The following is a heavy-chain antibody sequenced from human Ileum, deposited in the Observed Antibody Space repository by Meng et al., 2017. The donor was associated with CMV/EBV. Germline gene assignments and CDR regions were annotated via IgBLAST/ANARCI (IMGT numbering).Heavy chain of an antibody. Sequence: GESLKISCAASGFTVSSNYMSWVRQAPGKGLEWVSVIYSGGSAYYADSVKGRFTIPRDKSKNTLYLQMNSLRAEDTAVYYCARETTIFGVVPRPGWFDPWGQGTLVTVSS. J-gene: IGHJ5*02. V-gene: IGHV3-53*01. CDR2: IYSGGSA. CDR1: GFTVSSNY. D-gene: IGHD3-3*01. CDR3: ARETTIFGVVPRPGWFDP.